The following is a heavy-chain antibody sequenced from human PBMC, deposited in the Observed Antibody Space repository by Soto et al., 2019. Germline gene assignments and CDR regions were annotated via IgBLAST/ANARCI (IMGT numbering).Heavy chain of an antibody. CDR1: GFTFSSYW. J-gene: IGHJ2*01. V-gene: IGHV3-74*01. CDR3: ARAKGSWYFDL. Sequence: EVQLVESGGGLVQPGGSLRLSCAASGFTFSSYWMHWVRQAPGKGLVWVSRLNSDGSSTAYADSVKGRFTISRDNAKNTLYLQMNSLRAEDTAVYYCARAKGSWYFDLWGRGTLVTVSS. CDR2: LNSDGSST.